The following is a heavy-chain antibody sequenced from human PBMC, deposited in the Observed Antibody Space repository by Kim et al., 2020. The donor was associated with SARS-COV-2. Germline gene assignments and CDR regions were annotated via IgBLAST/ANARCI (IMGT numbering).Heavy chain of an antibody. V-gene: IGHV1-18*01. Sequence: ASVKVSCKTSGYTFSSYGVSWVRQAPGQGLEWMGWISGYNGNTKYAPNLQGRVTLTTDTSTGTAYMEMRSLRSDDTALYFCARVPWGVGLDFWDQGTLVT. J-gene: IGHJ4*02. CDR2: ISGYNGNT. D-gene: IGHD3-16*01. CDR1: GYTFSSYG. CDR3: ARVPWGVGLDF.